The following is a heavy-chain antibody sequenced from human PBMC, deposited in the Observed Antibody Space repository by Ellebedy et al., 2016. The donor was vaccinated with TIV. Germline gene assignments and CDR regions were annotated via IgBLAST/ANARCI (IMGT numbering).Heavy chain of an antibody. J-gene: IGHJ4*02. D-gene: IGHD2-21*01. V-gene: IGHV4-39*07. CDR1: GGSINNTNSY. CDR3: AKDTIAVAVGDS. Sequence: SQTLSLTCAVSGGSINNTNSYWGWVRQPPGKGLEWIGAFFYTGKTYYNPSLKGRVTISVARSKNQFSLNLNSVTAADTAVYFCAKDTIAVAVGDSWGQGTLVTVSS. CDR2: FFYTGKT.